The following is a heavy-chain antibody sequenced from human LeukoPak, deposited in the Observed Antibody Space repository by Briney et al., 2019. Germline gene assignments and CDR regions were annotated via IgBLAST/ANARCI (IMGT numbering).Heavy chain of an antibody. CDR1: GGTFSSYA. D-gene: IGHD6-19*01. CDR3: ARELGSGWWTHAFDI. V-gene: IGHV1-69*05. J-gene: IGHJ3*02. CDR2: IIPIFGTA. Sequence: SVKVSCKASGGTFSSYAISWVRQAPGQGLEWMGRIIPIFGTANYAQKFQGRVTITTDESTSTAYMELSSLRSEDTAVYYCARELGSGWWTHAFDIWGQGTMVTVSS.